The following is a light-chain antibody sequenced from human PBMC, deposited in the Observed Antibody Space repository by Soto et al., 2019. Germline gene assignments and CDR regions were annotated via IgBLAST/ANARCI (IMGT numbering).Light chain of an antibody. J-gene: IGKJ4*01. Sequence: DIQMTQSPSTLSASVGDRVTITCRASQSISSSLAWYQQKPGKAPKLLIYRASNLQSGVPSRFSGSGSGTEFTLTITSLQPDDFATYYCQQYNSYPLTFGGGTKVDIK. CDR1: QSISSS. CDR3: QQYNSYPLT. CDR2: RAS. V-gene: IGKV1-5*03.